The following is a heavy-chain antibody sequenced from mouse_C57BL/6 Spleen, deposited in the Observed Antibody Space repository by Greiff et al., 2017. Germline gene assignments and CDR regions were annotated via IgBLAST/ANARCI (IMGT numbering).Heavy chain of an antibody. CDR3: ARDPYYYGSPYAMDY. CDR1: GFTFSSYG. CDR2: ISSGGSYT. V-gene: IGHV5-6*01. J-gene: IGHJ4*01. Sequence: EVQRVESGGDLVKPGGSLKLSCAASGFTFSSYGMSWVRQTPDKRLEWVATISSGGSYTYYPDSVKGRFTISRDNAKNTLYLQMSSLKSEDTAMYYCARDPYYYGSPYAMDYWGQGTSVTVSS. D-gene: IGHD1-1*01.